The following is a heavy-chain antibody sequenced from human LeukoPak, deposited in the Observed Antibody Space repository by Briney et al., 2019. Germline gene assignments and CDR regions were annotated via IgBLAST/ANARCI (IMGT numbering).Heavy chain of an antibody. D-gene: IGHD3-10*01. Sequence: ASVKVSCKASRYTFTGQYLHWVRQGSGQGLEWMGWITPNSGGTNYAQKFQGRVTMTRDTSISTAYMELSRLRSDDTALYYCASGSGTYSPDYWGQGTLVTLSS. V-gene: IGHV1-2*02. CDR3: ASGSGTYSPDY. CDR1: RYTFTGQY. J-gene: IGHJ4*02. CDR2: ITPNSGGT.